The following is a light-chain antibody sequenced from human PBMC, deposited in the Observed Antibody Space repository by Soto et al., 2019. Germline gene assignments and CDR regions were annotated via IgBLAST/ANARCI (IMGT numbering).Light chain of an antibody. CDR1: SSDVGG. CDR2: DVS. V-gene: IGLV2-14*01. J-gene: IGLJ1*01. Sequence: QSALTQPASVSGSPGQSITISCTGTSSDVGGVSWYQQHPGKAPKLMIYDVSNRPSGVSNRFFGSKSGNTASLTISGLQAEDEADYYCSSYTSSSTRVFGTGTKLTVL. CDR3: SSYTSSSTRV.